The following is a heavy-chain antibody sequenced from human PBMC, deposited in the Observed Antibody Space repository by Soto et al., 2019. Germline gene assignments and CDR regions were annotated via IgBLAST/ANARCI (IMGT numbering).Heavy chain of an antibody. CDR1: GYTFTSYG. CDR3: ASSDYDILTGRNYGMDV. CDR2: ISAYNGNT. J-gene: IGHJ6*02. D-gene: IGHD3-9*01. Sequence: AASVKVSCKASGYTFTSYGISWVRQAPGQGLEWMGWISAYNGNTNYAQKLQGRVTMTTDTSTSTAYMELRSLRSDDTAVYYCASSDYDILTGRNYGMDVCGQGTTVTVSS. V-gene: IGHV1-18*01.